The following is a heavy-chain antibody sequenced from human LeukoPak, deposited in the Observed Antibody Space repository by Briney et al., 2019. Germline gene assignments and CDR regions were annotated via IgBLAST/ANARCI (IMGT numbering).Heavy chain of an antibody. CDR1: GYTFTAYY. J-gene: IGHJ4*02. D-gene: IGHD3-10*01. CDR3: ARDYYGSGTCYKDY. V-gene: IGHV1-2*02. CDR2: IHPNSGGT. Sequence: VASVKVSCKASGYTFTAYYLHWVRQAPGQGLEWMGWIHPNSGGTNYAQNFQGRVSMTTDTSISTVYMELSRLRSDDTAVYYCARDYYGSGTCYKDYWGQGTLVTVSS.